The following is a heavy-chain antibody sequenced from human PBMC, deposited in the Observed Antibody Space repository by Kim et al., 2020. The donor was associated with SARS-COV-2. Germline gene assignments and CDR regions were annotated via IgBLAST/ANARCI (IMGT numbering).Heavy chain of an antibody. Sequence: NTNYAQKLKGRVTMTTDTSTSTAYMALRSLRADDTAVYDCARDLFSGEIDYWGQGTLVTVSS. J-gene: IGHJ4*02. V-gene: IGHV1-18*01. D-gene: IGHD3-10*01. CDR2: NT. CDR3: ARDLFSGEIDY.